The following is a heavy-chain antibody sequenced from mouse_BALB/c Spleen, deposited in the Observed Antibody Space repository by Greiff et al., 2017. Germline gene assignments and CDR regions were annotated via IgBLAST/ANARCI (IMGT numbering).Heavy chain of an antibody. Sequence: EVKLVESGGGLVKPGGSLKLSCAASGFTFSSYAMSWVRQSPEKRLEWVAEISSGGSYTYYPDTVTGRFTISRDNAKNTLYLEMSSLRSEDTAMYYCARGGYGSYAMDYWGQGTSVTVSS. D-gene: IGHD2-2*01. V-gene: IGHV5-9-4*01. CDR3: ARGGYGSYAMDY. CDR2: ISSGGSYT. J-gene: IGHJ4*01. CDR1: GFTFSSYA.